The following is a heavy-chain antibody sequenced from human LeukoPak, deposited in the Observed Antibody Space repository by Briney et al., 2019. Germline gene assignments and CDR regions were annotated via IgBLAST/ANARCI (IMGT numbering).Heavy chain of an antibody. CDR2: INPKRGDT. CDR1: EYSFTGYY. J-gene: IGHJ4*02. Sequence: ASVKVSCKASEYSFTGYYIHWVRQAPGQGLEWMGWINPKRGDTNYAQKFQGRVTMTSDTSISTAYMDLSRLRSDDTAFYYCAIGIAVAATNVYWGQGTLVAVPS. D-gene: IGHD6-19*01. V-gene: IGHV1-2*02. CDR3: AIGIAVAATNVY.